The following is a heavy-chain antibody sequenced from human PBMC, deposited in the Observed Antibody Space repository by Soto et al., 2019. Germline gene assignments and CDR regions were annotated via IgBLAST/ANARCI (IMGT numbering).Heavy chain of an antibody. CDR3: ARVVVVVPAAPRGWFDP. CDR2: ISAYNGNT. J-gene: IGHJ5*02. CDR1: GYTFTSYG. Sequence: QVPLVQSGAEVKQPGASVKVSCKASGYTFTSYGISWVRQAPGQGLEWMGWISAYNGNTNYAQKLQGRVTMTTDTSTSTAYMELRSLRSDDTAVYYCARVVVVVPAAPRGWFDPWGQGTLVTVSS. V-gene: IGHV1-18*04. D-gene: IGHD2-2*01.